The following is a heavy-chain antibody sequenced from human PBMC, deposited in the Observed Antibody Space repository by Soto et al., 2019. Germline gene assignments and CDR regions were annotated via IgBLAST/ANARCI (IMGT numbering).Heavy chain of an antibody. CDR2: ISYDGSNK. D-gene: IGHD2-21*02. V-gene: IGHV3-30*18. CDR3: AKEAQGIVVVTAIQTLHYFDY. CDR1: GFTFSSYG. Sequence: LRLSCAASGFTFSSYGMHWVRQAPGKGLEWVAVISYDGSNKYYADSVKGRFTISRDNSKNTLYLQMNSPRAEDTAVYYCAKEAQGIVVVTAIQTLHYFDYWGQGTLVTVSS. J-gene: IGHJ4*02.